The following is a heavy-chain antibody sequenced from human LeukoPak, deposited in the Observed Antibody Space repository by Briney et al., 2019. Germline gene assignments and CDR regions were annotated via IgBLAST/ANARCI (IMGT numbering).Heavy chain of an antibody. V-gene: IGHV3-30*02. D-gene: IGHD3-22*01. Sequence: AGGSLRLSCAASGFTFSSYGMHWVRQAPGKGLEWVAFIRHDGSNKYYADSVKGRFTISRDNSKNTLYLQMNSLRAEDTAVYYCAKDGLWQSDYYDSSGYIDAFDIWGQGTMVTVSS. CDR3: AKDGLWQSDYYDSSGYIDAFDI. CDR2: IRHDGSNK. J-gene: IGHJ3*02. CDR1: GFTFSSYG.